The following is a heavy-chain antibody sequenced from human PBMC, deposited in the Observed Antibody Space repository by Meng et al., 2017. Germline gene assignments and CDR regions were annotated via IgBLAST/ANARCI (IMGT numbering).Heavy chain of an antibody. CDR1: GFTFSSYW. J-gene: IGHJ3*02. Sequence: GGSLRLSCAASGFTFSSYWMSWIRQAPGKGLEWVANIKQDGSEKYYVDSVKGRFTISRDNAKNSLYLQMNSLRAEDTAVYYCARSLGDRAFDIWGQGTMVTVSS. CDR3: ARSLGDRAFDI. V-gene: IGHV3-7*01. D-gene: IGHD2-21*01. CDR2: IKQDGSEK.